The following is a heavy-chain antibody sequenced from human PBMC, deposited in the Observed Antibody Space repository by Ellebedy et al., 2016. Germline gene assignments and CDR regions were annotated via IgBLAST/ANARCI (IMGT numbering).Heavy chain of an antibody. Sequence: SGPTLVKPTQTLTLTCTFSGFSLSTNRVTVGWVRQPPGKALEWLTFIYGNDVKRYSPSLKSRLTIAKDTSKNQVVLTMTNMDPVDTATYYCAHRTTVTAVDYWGQGTLVTVSS. CDR3: AHRTTVTAVDY. V-gene: IGHV2-5*01. CDR1: GFSLSTNRVT. D-gene: IGHD4-17*01. J-gene: IGHJ4*02. CDR2: IYGNDVK.